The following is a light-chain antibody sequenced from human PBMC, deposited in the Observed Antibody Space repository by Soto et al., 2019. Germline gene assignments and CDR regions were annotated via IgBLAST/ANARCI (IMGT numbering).Light chain of an antibody. J-gene: IGLJ1*01. V-gene: IGLV2-23*01. CDR3: CSYAGGVTFNV. Sequence: QSVLTQPASVSGSPGQSITISCTGTSSDVGSYNLVSWYQQHPGKAPKLMIYEGSKRPSGVSNRFSGSKSGNTASLRISGLQAEDEADYYCCSYAGGVTFNVFGTGTKVTVL. CDR2: EGS. CDR1: SSDVGSYNL.